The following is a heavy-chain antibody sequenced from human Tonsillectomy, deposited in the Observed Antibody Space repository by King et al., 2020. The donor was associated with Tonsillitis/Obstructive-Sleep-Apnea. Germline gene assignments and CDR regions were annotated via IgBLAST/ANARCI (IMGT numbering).Heavy chain of an antibody. J-gene: IGHJ4*02. D-gene: IGHD3-3*01. CDR2: ISSSGSTI. V-gene: IGHV3-48*03. CDR1: GFTFSSYE. Sequence: QLVQSGGGLVQPGGSLRLSCAASGFTFSSYEMNWVRQAPGKGLEWVSYISSSGSTIYYADSVKGRFTISRDNAKNSLYLQMNSLRAEDTAVYYCATGGPLGDFWSGYYSYWGQGTLVTVSS. CDR3: ATGGPLGDFWSGYYSY.